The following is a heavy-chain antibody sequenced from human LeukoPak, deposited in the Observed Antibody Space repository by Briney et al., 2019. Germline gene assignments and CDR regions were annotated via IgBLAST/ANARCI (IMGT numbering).Heavy chain of an antibody. CDR2: IYSGGST. Sequence: GGSLRLSCAASGFTVSSNYMSWVRQAPGKGLEWVSVIYSGGSTYYADSVKGRFTISRDNSKNTLYLQMNGLRAEDTAVYYSARLYYDSSSDAFDIWGQGTMVTVSS. V-gene: IGHV3-53*01. CDR1: GFTVSSNY. D-gene: IGHD3-22*01. J-gene: IGHJ3*02. CDR3: ARLYYDSSSDAFDI.